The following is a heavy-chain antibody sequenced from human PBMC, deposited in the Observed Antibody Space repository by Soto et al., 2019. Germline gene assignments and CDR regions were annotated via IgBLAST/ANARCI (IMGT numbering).Heavy chain of an antibody. CDR1: GFTFSRFE. D-gene: IGHD4-17*01. Sequence: PGGSLRLSCAASGFTFSRFEMHWVRQAPGKGLEWVSYISSSGNTMYYADSVKGRFTISRDNADNSVFLDMNNLRVDDTATYYCARVRATDYEIDYWGQGALVTVSS. J-gene: IGHJ4*02. CDR2: ISSSGNTM. V-gene: IGHV3-48*03. CDR3: ARVRATDYEIDY.